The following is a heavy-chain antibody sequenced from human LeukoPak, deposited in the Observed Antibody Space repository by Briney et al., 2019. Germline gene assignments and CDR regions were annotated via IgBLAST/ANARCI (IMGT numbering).Heavy chain of an antibody. V-gene: IGHV3-23*01. Sequence: PGGSLRLSCAASGFTFSSYAMSWVRQAPGKGLEWVSAISGSGGSTYYADSVKGRFTISRDNSKNTLYLQMNSLRAEDTAVYYCAKVTTMDYYDSSGYYYVGGFDYWGQGTLVTVSS. J-gene: IGHJ4*02. CDR1: GFTFSSYA. CDR2: ISGSGGST. CDR3: AKVTTMDYYDSSGYYYVGGFDY. D-gene: IGHD3-22*01.